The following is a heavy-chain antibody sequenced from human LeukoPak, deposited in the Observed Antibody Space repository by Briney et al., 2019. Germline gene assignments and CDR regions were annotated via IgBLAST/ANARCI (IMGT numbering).Heavy chain of an antibody. CDR3: ARGPYSSGPSADY. D-gene: IGHD6-19*01. CDR1: GFTFSDYY. CDR2: ISSSDTYT. Sequence: PGGSLRLSCAASGFTFSDYYMSWIRQAPGKGLEWVSYISSSDTYTNYADSVKGRFTISRDNAKNSLYLQMNSLRAEDTAVYYCARGPYSSGPSADYWGQGTLVTVSS. V-gene: IGHV3-11*06. J-gene: IGHJ4*02.